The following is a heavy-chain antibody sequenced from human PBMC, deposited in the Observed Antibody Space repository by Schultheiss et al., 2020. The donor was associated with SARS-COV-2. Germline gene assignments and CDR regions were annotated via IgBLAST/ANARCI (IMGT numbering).Heavy chain of an antibody. Sequence: GGSLRLSCAASGFTFSSYAMHWVRQAPGKGLEWVGRIRSKANSYATAYAASVKGRFTISRDDSKNTAYLQMNSLKTEDTAVYYCTSNGDYGGGWGQGTLVTVSS. CDR1: GFTFSSYA. V-gene: IGHV3-73*01. CDR3: TSNGDYGGG. D-gene: IGHD4-17*01. CDR2: IRSKANSYAT. J-gene: IGHJ4*02.